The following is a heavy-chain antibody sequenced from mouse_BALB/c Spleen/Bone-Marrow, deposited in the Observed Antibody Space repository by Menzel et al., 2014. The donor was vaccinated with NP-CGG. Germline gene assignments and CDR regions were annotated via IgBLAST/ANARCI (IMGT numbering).Heavy chain of an antibody. Sequence: EVHLVESGGGLVQPGGSRKLSCAASGFTFSSFGMHWVRQAPEKGLEWVAYISSGRSTIYYADTVKGRFTISRDNPKNTLVLQMTSLRSEDTAMYYCARWRYGYAMDYWGQGTSVTVSS. D-gene: IGHD2-14*01. CDR1: GFTFSSFG. CDR2: ISSGRSTI. V-gene: IGHV5-17*02. CDR3: ARWRYGYAMDY. J-gene: IGHJ4*01.